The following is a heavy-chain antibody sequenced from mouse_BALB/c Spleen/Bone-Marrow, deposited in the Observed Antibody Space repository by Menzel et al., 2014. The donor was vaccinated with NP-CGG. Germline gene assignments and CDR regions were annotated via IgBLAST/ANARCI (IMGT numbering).Heavy chain of an antibody. CDR1: GFNIKDTY. V-gene: IGHV14-3*02. Sequence: EVQLQQSGAELVKPGASVKLSCTASGFNIKDTYMHWVKQRPEQGLEWIGRIDPANGNTKYDPKFQGKATITADTSSNTAYLQLSSLTSEYTAVYYCASYRYAWYFDVWGAGTTVTVSS. CDR3: ASYRYAWYFDV. D-gene: IGHD2-14*01. J-gene: IGHJ1*01. CDR2: IDPANGNT.